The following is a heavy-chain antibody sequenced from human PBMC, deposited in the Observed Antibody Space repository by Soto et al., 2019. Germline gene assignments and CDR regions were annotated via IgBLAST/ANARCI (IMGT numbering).Heavy chain of an antibody. CDR3: ARSYSSSSKFGMDV. CDR1: GFTFSSYS. V-gene: IGHV3-21*01. D-gene: IGHD6-6*01. Sequence: EVQLVESGGGLVKPGGSLRLSCAASGFTFSSYSMNWVRQAPGKGLEWVSSISSSSSYIYYADSVKGRFTISRDNAKNSLYLQMNSLRAEDTAVYYCARSYSSSSKFGMDVWGQGTTVTVSS. CDR2: ISSSSSYI. J-gene: IGHJ6*02.